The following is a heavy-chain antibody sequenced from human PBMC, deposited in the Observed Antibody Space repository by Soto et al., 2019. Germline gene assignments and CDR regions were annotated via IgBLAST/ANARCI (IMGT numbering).Heavy chain of an antibody. CDR2: INPNSGGT. CDR1: GYTFTGYY. J-gene: IGHJ6*02. D-gene: IGHD3-10*01. CDR3: ARDREEDYYGSGSKNYYYGMDV. V-gene: IGHV1-2*04. Sequence: ASVKVSCKASGYTFTGYYMHWVRQAPGQGLEWMGWINPNSGGTNYAQKFQGWVTMTRDTSISTAYMELSRRRSDDTAVYYCARDREEDYYGSGSKNYYYGMDVWGQGTTVTVSS.